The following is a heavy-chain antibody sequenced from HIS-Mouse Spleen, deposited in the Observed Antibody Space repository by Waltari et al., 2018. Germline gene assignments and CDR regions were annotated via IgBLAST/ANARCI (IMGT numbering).Heavy chain of an antibody. CDR1: GGSISSYY. V-gene: IGHV4-59*01. J-gene: IGHJ5*02. CDR3: ARDLNYYDSSGNWFDP. CDR2: IYYSGST. D-gene: IGHD3-22*01. Sequence: QVQLQESGPGLVKPSETLSLTCTVSGGSISSYYWSWIRQPPGKGLEWIGYIYYSGSTNYNPSPKSRVTISVDTSKNQFSLRLSSVTAADTAVYYCARDLNYYDSSGNWFDPWGQGTLVTVSS.